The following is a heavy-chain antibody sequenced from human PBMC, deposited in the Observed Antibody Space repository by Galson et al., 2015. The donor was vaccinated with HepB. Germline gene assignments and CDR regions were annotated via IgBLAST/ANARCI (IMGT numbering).Heavy chain of an antibody. V-gene: IGHV3-21*01. CDR1: GFTSSSFS. CDR2: ISSSGSHI. D-gene: IGHD5-12*01. J-gene: IGHJ4*02. Sequence: SLRLSCAVSGFTSSSFSMNWVRQAPGKGLEWVSSISSSGSHIYYADSVKGRLSISRDNAKNSMYLQMNSLRVDDTAIYFCARGYSGNYRSPFDSWGQGALVTVSS. CDR3: ARGYSGNYRSPFDS.